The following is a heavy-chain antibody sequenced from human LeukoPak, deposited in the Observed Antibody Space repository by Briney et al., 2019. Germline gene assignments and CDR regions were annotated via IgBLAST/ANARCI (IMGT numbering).Heavy chain of an antibody. CDR2: ISGSGGNT. D-gene: IGHD3-22*01. J-gene: IGHJ3*02. CDR3: ARSLYDSVRDAFDI. V-gene: IGHV3-23*01. Sequence: PGGSLRLSCAASGFTFSSYAMGWVRQAPGKGLEWVSAISGSGGNTYYADSVKGRFTISRDNAQNSLYLQMNSLRAEDTAVYYCARSLYDSVRDAFDIWGQGTMVTVSS. CDR1: GFTFSSYA.